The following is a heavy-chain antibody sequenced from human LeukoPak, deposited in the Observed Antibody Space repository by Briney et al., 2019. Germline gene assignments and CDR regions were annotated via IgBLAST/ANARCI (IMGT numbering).Heavy chain of an antibody. CDR1: GGSISSYH. D-gene: IGHD5-18*01. CDR2: IYYSGST. V-gene: IGHV4-59*01. CDR3: ARGYGVPRRIYYFDY. J-gene: IGHJ4*02. Sequence: PSETLSLTCTVSGGSISSYHWSWIRQPPGKGVEWIGYIYYSGSTNYNPSLKSRVTISVDTSKNQFSLKLSSVTAADTAVYYCARGYGVPRRIYYFDYWGQGTLVTVSS.